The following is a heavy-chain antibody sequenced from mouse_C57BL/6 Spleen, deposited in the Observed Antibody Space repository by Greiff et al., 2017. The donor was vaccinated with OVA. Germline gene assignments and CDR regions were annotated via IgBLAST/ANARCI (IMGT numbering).Heavy chain of an antibody. CDR3: TPSLGGSSYDAMDY. CDR1: GFNIKDDY. Sequence: EVKLVESGAELVRPGASVKLSCTASGFNIKDDYMHWVKQRPEQGLEWIGWIDPENGDTEYASKFQGKATITADTSSNTAYLQLSSLTSEDTAVYYCTPSLGGSSYDAMDYWGQGTSVTVSS. D-gene: IGHD1-1*01. CDR2: IDPENGDT. V-gene: IGHV14-4*01. J-gene: IGHJ4*01.